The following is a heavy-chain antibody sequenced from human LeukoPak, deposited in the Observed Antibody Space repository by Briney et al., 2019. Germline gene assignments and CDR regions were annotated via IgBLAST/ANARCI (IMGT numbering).Heavy chain of an antibody. CDR3: AKRNTMIRGGPSFDY. CDR1: GFSFSSYA. J-gene: IGHJ4*02. Sequence: PGGSLRLSCAASGFSFSSYAMNWVRQAPGKGLEWVSIIFGAGKNTTYYADSVKGRFTVSRDNSKNTLYLQMTNLRPEDTAKYYCAKRNTMIRGGPSFDYWGQGILVAVSS. V-gene: IGHV3-23*03. CDR2: IFGAGKNTT. D-gene: IGHD3-10*01.